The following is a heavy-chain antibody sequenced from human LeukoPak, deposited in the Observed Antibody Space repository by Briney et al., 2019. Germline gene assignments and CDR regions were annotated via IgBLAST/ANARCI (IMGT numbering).Heavy chain of an antibody. CDR1: GFTFSSYA. CDR3: ARGPQAGPPEIDY. J-gene: IGHJ4*02. D-gene: IGHD3-10*01. CDR2: ISGSGGST. V-gene: IGHV3-23*01. Sequence: PGGSLRLSCAASGFTFSSYAMSWVRQAPGKGLEWVSAISGSGGSTYYADSVKGRFTISRDNSKNTLYLQMNSLRVEDTAVYYCARGPQAGPPEIDYWGQGTLVTVSS.